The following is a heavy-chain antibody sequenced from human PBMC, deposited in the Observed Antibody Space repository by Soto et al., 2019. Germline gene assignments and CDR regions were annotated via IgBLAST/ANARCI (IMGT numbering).Heavy chain of an antibody. CDR1: GFTLSRNG. Sequence: QVHLVQSGGGVVQPGGSLRLSCAASGFTLSRNGMHWVRQAPGKGLEWVAILWNDGYTKYYADSVQGRFAISRDSSKNTLYLQMNSLRVADTAVYYCARDYGDLGYDSWGQGTLVTVSS. J-gene: IGHJ4*02. D-gene: IGHD4-17*01. V-gene: IGHV3-33*01. CDR3: ARDYGDLGYDS. CDR2: LWNDGYTK.